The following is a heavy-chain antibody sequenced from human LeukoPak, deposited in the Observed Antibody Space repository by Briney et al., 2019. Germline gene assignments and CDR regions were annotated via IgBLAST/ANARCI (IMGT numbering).Heavy chain of an antibody. Sequence: HRASVKVSCKASGYTFTSYGISWVRQAPGQGLEWMGWISAYNGNTNYAQKLQGRVTMTTDTSTSTAYMELRSLRSDDTAVYYCARVNHVLRYFDWLSHGSAFDIWGQGTMVTVSS. D-gene: IGHD3-9*01. J-gene: IGHJ3*02. CDR1: GYTFTSYG. CDR2: ISAYNGNT. V-gene: IGHV1-18*01. CDR3: ARVNHVLRYFDWLSHGSAFDI.